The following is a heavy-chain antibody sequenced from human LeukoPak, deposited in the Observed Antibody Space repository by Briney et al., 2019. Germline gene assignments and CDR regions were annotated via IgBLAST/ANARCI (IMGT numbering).Heavy chain of an antibody. Sequence: GGSLRLSCAASGFTFSRYGMHWVRQAPGKGLDWVSSISTSSSYIYYAGSVKGRFTISRDNARNSLYLQMNSLRAEDTAVYYCARDPSNSGSYSRLDYWGQGTLVTVSS. CDR3: ARDPSNSGSYSRLDY. CDR1: GFTFSRYG. J-gene: IGHJ4*02. CDR2: ISTSSSYI. D-gene: IGHD1-26*01. V-gene: IGHV3-21*06.